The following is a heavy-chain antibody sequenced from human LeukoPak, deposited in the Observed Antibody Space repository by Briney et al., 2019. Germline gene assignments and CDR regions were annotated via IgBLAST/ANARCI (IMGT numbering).Heavy chain of an antibody. V-gene: IGHV4-39*01. CDR3: ASIYQLNYFDY. D-gene: IGHD2-2*01. CDR1: GGSISSSSYY. Sequence: SETLSLTRTVSGGSISSSSYYWGWIRQPPGRGLEYIGSIYYSGSTYYSPSLKSRVTISVDTSKNQFSLKLSSVTAADTAVYYCASIYQLNYFDYWGQGTLVTVSS. J-gene: IGHJ4*02. CDR2: IYYSGST.